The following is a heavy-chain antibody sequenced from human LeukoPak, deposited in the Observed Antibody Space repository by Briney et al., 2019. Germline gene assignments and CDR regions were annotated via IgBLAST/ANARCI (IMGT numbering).Heavy chain of an antibody. CDR3: ARDQIAVAGSDAFDI. D-gene: IGHD6-19*01. V-gene: IGHV1-18*01. J-gene: IGHJ3*02. CDR2: ISTYSVNT. CDR1: GYTFTNFG. Sequence: ASVKVSCKASGYTFTNFGISWVRQAPGQGLEWMGWISTYSVNTNYAQKLQGRVTMTTDTSTSTAYMELRSLRSDDTAVYYCARDQIAVAGSDAFDIWGQGTMVTVSS.